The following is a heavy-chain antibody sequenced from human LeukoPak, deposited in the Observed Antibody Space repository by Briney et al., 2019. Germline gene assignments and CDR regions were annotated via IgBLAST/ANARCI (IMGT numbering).Heavy chain of an antibody. V-gene: IGHV3-53*01. D-gene: IGHD3-22*01. CDR3: ARGGYDSSGYRLSRYFDY. CDR2: IYSGGST. J-gene: IGHJ4*02. Sequence: GGSLRLSCAASGFTFSSNYMSWVRQAPGKGLEWVSVIYSGGSTYYSDSVKGRFTISRDNSKNTLYLQMNSLRAEDTAVYYCARGGYDSSGYRLSRYFDYWGQGTLVTVSS. CDR1: GFTFSSNY.